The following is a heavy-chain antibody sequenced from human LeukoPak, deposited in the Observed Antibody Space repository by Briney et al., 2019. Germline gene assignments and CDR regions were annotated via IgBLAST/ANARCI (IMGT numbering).Heavy chain of an antibody. CDR2: IYTSGST. CDR3: AGDYYDSSGYFDDY. CDR1: GGSISSYY. J-gene: IGHJ4*02. D-gene: IGHD3-22*01. Sequence: SETLSLTCTVSGGSISSYYWSWIRQPAGKGLEWIGRIYTSGSTYYNPSLKSRVTISVDTSKNQFSLKLSSVTAADTAVYYCAGDYYDSSGYFDDYWGQGTLVTVSS. V-gene: IGHV4-4*07.